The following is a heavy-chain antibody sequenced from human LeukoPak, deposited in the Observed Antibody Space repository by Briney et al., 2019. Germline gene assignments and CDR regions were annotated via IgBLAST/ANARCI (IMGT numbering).Heavy chain of an antibody. Sequence: SVKVSRKASGGTFSNYAISWVRQAPGQGLEWMGRIIPIFGTANYAQKFQGRVTITTDESTSTAYMDLSSLRPEDTAVYYCARAFLGAGDPYYFDYWGQGTLVTVSS. CDR3: ARAFLGAGDPYYFDY. D-gene: IGHD1-26*01. V-gene: IGHV1-69*05. J-gene: IGHJ4*02. CDR1: GGTFSNYA. CDR2: IIPIFGTA.